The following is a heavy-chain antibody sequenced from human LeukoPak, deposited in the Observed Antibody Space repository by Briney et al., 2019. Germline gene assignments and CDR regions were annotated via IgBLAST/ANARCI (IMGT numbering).Heavy chain of an antibody. D-gene: IGHD6-13*01. J-gene: IGHJ6*03. CDR1: GFTFSSYA. Sequence: GGSLRLSCAASGFTFSSYAMHWVRQAPGKGLEWVAVISYDGSNKYCADSVKGRSTISRDNSKNTLYLQMNSLRAEDTAVYYCARDLYSSSWYGSRNYMDVWGKGTTVTVSS. CDR3: ARDLYSSSWYGSRNYMDV. V-gene: IGHV3-30*04. CDR2: ISYDGSNK.